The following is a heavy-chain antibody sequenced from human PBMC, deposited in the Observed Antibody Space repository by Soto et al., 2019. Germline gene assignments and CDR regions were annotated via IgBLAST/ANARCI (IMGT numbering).Heavy chain of an antibody. D-gene: IGHD3-9*01. CDR1: GASFSSSTYY. CDR2: IYHSGST. CDR3: AIQSPTIIAR. V-gene: IGHV4-39*01. Sequence: QLQLQESGPGLVKPSETLSLTCTVSGASFSSSTYYWGWIRQSPGKGLEWIGNIYHSGSTYYNPSPKSRVTISVDTSKNQFSLRLSSVTAADTAVYYCAIQSPTIIARWGQGTLVTVSS. J-gene: IGHJ1*01.